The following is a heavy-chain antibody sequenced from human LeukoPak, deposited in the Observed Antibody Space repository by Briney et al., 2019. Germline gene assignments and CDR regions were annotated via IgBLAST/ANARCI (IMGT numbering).Heavy chain of an antibody. CDR2: IYSAGPT. CDR1: GFTVSSNY. Sequence: GGSLRLSCAASGFTVSSNYMSWVRQAPGKGVEWVSIIYSAGPTYYADPVKGRFTISRDNSKKTLYLQMNTLRVEDTAVYYCASGGMGARTFYSDPFHYWGQGTLVTVSS. D-gene: IGHD2-15*01. J-gene: IGHJ4*02. V-gene: IGHV3-53*01. CDR3: ASGGMGARTFYSDPFHY.